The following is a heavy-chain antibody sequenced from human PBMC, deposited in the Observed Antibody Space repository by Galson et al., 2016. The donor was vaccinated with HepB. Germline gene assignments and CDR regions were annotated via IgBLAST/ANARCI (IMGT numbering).Heavy chain of an antibody. D-gene: IGHD4-17*01. CDR3: PRGPSDFGDYYFDY. Sequence: TLSLTCSVSRGTVNFDGYSWSWIRRPPGKGLEWIGYIYHTGTTYYTSSLKSRLTISIDGSKNQFSLNLRSVTAAHPAVYYCPRGPSDFGDYYFDYWGHGILVSVSS. CDR2: IYHTGTT. J-gene: IGHJ4*03. CDR1: RGTVNFDGYS. V-gene: IGHV4-30-2*01.